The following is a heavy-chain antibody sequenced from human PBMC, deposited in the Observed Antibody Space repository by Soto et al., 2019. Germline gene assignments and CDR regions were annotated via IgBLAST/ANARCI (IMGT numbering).Heavy chain of an antibody. CDR1: GFTFSNYW. Sequence: EVQLVESGGGLVQPGGSLRLSCAASGFTFSNYWMSWVRQAPGKGLEWVANIKQDGSEIHYVASVKGRFTISRDNAKNSLFLHMNSLRAEDTAVYYCARESRWGQGALVTVSS. V-gene: IGHV3-7*01. CDR2: IKQDGSEI. J-gene: IGHJ4*02. CDR3: ARESR.